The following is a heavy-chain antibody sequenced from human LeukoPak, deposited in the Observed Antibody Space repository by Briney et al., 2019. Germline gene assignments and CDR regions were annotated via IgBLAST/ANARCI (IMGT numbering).Heavy chain of an antibody. CDR3: ARDDPPTVVTGVDAFDI. D-gene: IGHD2-21*02. Sequence: GGSLRLSCAASGFTVSSNYMSWVRQAPGKGLEWVANIKQDGSEKYYVDSVKGRFTISRDNAKNSLYLQMNSLRAEDTAVYYCARDDPPTVVTGVDAFDIWGQGTMVTVSS. J-gene: IGHJ3*02. CDR1: GFTVSSNY. V-gene: IGHV3-7*01. CDR2: IKQDGSEK.